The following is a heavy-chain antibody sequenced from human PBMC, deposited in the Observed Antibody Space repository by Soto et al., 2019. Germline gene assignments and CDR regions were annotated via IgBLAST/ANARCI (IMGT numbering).Heavy chain of an antibody. CDR2: IYYGGST. Sequence: PSETLSLTCSVSGGSITSGDYYWSWSLRPPGRGPEYIGYIYYGGSTYYNPSLKSRLSISVDTSKNQFSLQLTSVTAAHTAVYYCPTTVGYNHNVDIWGQGTTVTVSS. CDR3: PTTVGYNHNVDI. J-gene: IGHJ6*02. V-gene: IGHV4-30-4*01. D-gene: IGHD1-1*01. CDR1: GGSITSGDYY.